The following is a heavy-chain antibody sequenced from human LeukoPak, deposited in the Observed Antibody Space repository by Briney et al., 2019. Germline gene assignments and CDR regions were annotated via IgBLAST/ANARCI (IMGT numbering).Heavy chain of an antibody. CDR2: SSSSGSTM. Sequence: PGGSLRLPCAASGFTLSDYYMSWIRQAPGKGLEWVSYSSSSGSTMYYADSVKGRFAISRDNAKNSLYLQMNSLRAEDTAVYYCARRRDFIDYWGQGTLVTVSS. V-gene: IGHV3-11*01. CDR3: ARRRDFIDY. CDR1: GFTLSDYY. D-gene: IGHD3/OR15-3a*01. J-gene: IGHJ4*02.